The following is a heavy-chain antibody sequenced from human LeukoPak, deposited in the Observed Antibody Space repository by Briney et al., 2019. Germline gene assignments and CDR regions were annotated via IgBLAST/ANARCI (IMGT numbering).Heavy chain of an antibody. J-gene: IGHJ4*02. CDR3: VRVTTNGYFDY. D-gene: IGHD1-1*01. Sequence: GGSLRLSCTASGFIFRNYGMSWVRQAPGRGLEWVSTVHGRTYYADSVKGRFTISRDDSRSILYLQMDNLRAEDTAVYFCVRVTTNGYFDYWGQGSLVTVSS. CDR2: VHGRT. V-gene: IGHV3-23*01. CDR1: GFIFRNYG.